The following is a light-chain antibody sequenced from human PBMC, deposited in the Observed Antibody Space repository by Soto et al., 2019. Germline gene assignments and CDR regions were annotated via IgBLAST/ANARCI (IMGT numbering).Light chain of an antibody. V-gene: IGLV1-51*01. CDR1: SSNIGGKS. Sequence: QSVLTQPPSVSAAPGQKVTISGSGSSSNIGGKSLAWYQQRAGTAPKLLIYDDNKRPSGIPDRFSGSTSGTSATLGITGFQTGDEADYYCGSWDSSLRAYVFGTGTKVTVL. J-gene: IGLJ1*01. CDR3: GSWDSSLRAYV. CDR2: DDN.